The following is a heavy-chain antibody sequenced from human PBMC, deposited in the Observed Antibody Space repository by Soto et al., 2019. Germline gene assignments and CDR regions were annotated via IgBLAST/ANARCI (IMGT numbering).Heavy chain of an antibody. CDR2: IYWDDDK. D-gene: IGHD3-22*01. V-gene: IGHV2-5*02. Sequence: QITLKESGPTLVKPTQTLTLTCTFSGFSLSTSGVGVGWIRQPPGKALEWLELIYWDDDKRYSPSLKSRLNITKDTSKNHGVLTVNNMYPVYTATYYCAHSSYDYDSSGYYDCYFDLWGRGTLVTVSS. J-gene: IGHJ2*01. CDR3: AHSSYDYDSSGYYDCYFDL. CDR1: GFSLSTSGVG.